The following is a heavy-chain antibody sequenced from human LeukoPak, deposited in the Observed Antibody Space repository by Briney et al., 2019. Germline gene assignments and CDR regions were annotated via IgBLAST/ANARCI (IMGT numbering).Heavy chain of an antibody. Sequence: SETLSLTCTVSGGSISSGGYYWSWIRQHPGKGLEWIGYIYYSGNTYYNPSLKSRVAISVDTSKNQFSLKLSSVTAADTAVYYCARDTLYGMDVWGQGTTVTVSS. CDR3: ARDTLYGMDV. CDR2: IYYSGNT. J-gene: IGHJ6*02. V-gene: IGHV4-61*08. CDR1: GGSISSGGYY.